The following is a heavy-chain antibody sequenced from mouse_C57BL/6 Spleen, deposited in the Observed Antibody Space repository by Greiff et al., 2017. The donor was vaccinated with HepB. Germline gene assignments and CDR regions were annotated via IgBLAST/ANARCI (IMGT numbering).Heavy chain of an antibody. V-gene: IGHV1-64*01. CDR2: IHPNSGST. CDR3: AREGLLYYAMDY. J-gene: IGHJ4*01. D-gene: IGHD2-3*01. Sequence: VQLQQPGAELVKPGASVKLSCKASGYTFTSYWMHWVKQRPGQGLEWIGMIHPNSGSTNYNEKFKSKATLTVDKSSSTAYMQLSSLISEDSAVYYCAREGLLYYAMDYWGQGTSVTVSS. CDR1: GYTFTSYW.